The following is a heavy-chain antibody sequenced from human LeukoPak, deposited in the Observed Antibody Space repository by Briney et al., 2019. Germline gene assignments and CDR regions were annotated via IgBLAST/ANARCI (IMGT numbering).Heavy chain of an antibody. CDR2: ISYDGSNK. CDR3: ATPHSSGWYVNWFDP. Sequence: GGSLRLSCAASGFTFSSYAMHWVRQAPGKGLEWVAVISYDGSNKYYADSVKGRFTISRDNSKNTLYLQMNSLRAEDTAVYYCATPHSSGWYVNWFDPWGQGTLVTVSS. J-gene: IGHJ5*02. V-gene: IGHV3-30-3*01. D-gene: IGHD6-19*01. CDR1: GFTFSSYA.